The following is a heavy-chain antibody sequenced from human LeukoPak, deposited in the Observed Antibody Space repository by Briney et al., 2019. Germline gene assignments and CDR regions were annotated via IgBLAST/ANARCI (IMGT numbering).Heavy chain of an antibody. CDR2: ISGSGGST. J-gene: IGHJ4*02. CDR1: GFTCSSYA. V-gene: IGHV3-23*01. CDR3: AKDGGYCSSTSCSGGDFDY. Sequence: GGSLRLSCAASGFTCSSYAMSWVRQAPGKGLEWVSAISGSGGSTYYADSVKGRFTISRDNSKNTLYLQMNSLRAEDTAVYYCAKDGGYCSSTSCSGGDFDYWGQGTLVTVSS. D-gene: IGHD2-2*01.